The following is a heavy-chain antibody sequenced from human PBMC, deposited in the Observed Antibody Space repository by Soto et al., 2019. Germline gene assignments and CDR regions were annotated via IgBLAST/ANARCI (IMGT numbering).Heavy chain of an antibody. CDR3: ARDVVEGRATPTVGFDY. V-gene: IGHV3-21*02. Sequence: EVQLVESGGGLVKPGGSLRLSCAASGFTFSTYSMNWVRQAPGKGLEWVSSISSSSTYIYYADSVKGRFTISRDNAKDSLYSHMNRLRAEVTAVYYCARDVVEGRATPTVGFDYWGQGTLVTVSA. CDR1: GFTFSTYS. CDR2: ISSSSTYI. D-gene: IGHD3-10*01. J-gene: IGHJ4*02.